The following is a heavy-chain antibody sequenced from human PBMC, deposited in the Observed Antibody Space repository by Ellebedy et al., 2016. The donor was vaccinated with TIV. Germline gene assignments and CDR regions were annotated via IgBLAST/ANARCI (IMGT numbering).Heavy chain of an antibody. V-gene: IGHV1-69*13. J-gene: IGHJ2*01. CDR1: GGIFRGYA. CDR2: ITGVFGTT. Sequence: ASVKVSCKASGGIFRGYAISWVRQAPGQGLEWMGGITGVFGTTKYAQKFQDRVTITADESTITAYLELKSLRFEDTAVYYCARQESWYFDLWGRGTLVTVSS. CDR3: ARQESWYFDL.